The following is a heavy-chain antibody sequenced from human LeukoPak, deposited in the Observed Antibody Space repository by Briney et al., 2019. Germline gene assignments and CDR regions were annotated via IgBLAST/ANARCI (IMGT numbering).Heavy chain of an antibody. CDR2: INPSGGST. CDR1: GYTFTSYY. Sequence: AASVKVSCKASGYTFTSYYMHWVRQAPGQGLEWMGIINPSGGSTSYAQKFQGRVTMTRDTSTSTVYMELSSLRSEDTAVYYCARDNAIAVAEVYFDYWGQGTLVTVSS. D-gene: IGHD6-19*01. CDR3: ARDNAIAVAEVYFDY. V-gene: IGHV1-46*01. J-gene: IGHJ4*02.